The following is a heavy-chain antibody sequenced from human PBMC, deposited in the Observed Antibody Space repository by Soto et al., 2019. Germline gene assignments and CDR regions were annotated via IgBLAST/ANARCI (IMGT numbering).Heavy chain of an antibody. CDR3: ARDIAVVTLGLTGYYYGMDV. Sequence: CKGSRYSFTSYWIGWVRQMPGKGLEWMGIIYPGDSDTRYSPSFQGQVTISADNSKNTLYLQMNSLRAEDTAVYYCARDIAVVTLGLTGYYYGMDVWAKGPRSPSP. D-gene: IGHD2-21*02. CDR1: RYSFTSYW. V-gene: IGHV5-51*01. J-gene: IGHJ6*02. CDR2: IYPGDSDT.